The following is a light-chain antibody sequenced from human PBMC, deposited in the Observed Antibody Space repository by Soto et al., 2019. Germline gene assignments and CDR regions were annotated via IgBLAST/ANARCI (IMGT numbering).Light chain of an antibody. V-gene: IGLV2-14*01. Sequence: QSALTQPASVSGSPGQSITISCTGTSSDVGGYNYVSWYQQHPGKAPKLMIYDVSNRPSGVSNRFSVSKSGNTASLTISGLQAEDEGDYYCSSYTSSRTLVFGGGTKPPS. J-gene: IGLJ2*01. CDR2: DVS. CDR3: SSYTSSRTLV. CDR1: SSDVGGYNY.